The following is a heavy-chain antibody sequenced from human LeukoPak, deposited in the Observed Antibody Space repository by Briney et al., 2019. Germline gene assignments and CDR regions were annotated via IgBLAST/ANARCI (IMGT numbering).Heavy chain of an antibody. CDR2: IYHSRST. CDR3: ARGPYSSGWFVIDY. Sequence: SETLSLTCSVSGGSVSSYYWSWIRQPPGKGLEWIGYIYHSRSTDYNPSLQDRVTISVDTSRNQFFLKLNSVTAADTAVYYCARGPYSSGWFVIDYWGQGTLVTVSS. J-gene: IGHJ4*02. D-gene: IGHD6-19*01. CDR1: GGSVSSYY. V-gene: IGHV4-59*02.